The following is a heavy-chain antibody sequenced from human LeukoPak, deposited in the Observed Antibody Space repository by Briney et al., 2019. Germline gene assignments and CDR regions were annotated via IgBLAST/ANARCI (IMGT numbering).Heavy chain of an antibody. J-gene: IGHJ4*02. CDR2: ISGSGGST. CDR3: ARDLYYYDSSGPSGMDY. D-gene: IGHD3-22*01. Sequence: GGSLRLSCAASGFTFSSYAMSWVRQAPGKGLEWVSTISGSGGSTYYADSVKGRFTISRDNSKNTLYLQMNSLRAEDTAVYYCARDLYYYDSSGPSGMDYWGQGTLVTVSS. V-gene: IGHV3-23*01. CDR1: GFTFSSYA.